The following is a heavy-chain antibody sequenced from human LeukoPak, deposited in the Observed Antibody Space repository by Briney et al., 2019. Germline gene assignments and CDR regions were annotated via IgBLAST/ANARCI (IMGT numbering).Heavy chain of an antibody. D-gene: IGHD2-2*01. CDR1: GGSFSGYY. V-gene: IGHV4-34*01. Sequence: SETLSLTCAVYGGSFSGYYWSWIRQPPGKGLESIGEIYHTGSTNYNPSLKSRVTISVDKSKNQFSLKLSSVTAADTAVYYCARVRTSTNLNWFDPWGQGTLVTVSS. CDR2: IYHTGST. J-gene: IGHJ5*02. CDR3: ARVRTSTNLNWFDP.